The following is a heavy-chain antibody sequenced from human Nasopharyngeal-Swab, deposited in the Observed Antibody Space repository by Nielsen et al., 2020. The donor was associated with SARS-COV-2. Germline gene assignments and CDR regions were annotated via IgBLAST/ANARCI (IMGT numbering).Heavy chain of an antibody. D-gene: IGHD5-18*01. Sequence: GGSLRLSCAASGFTFSSYAMSWVRQAPGKGLEWVSAISGSGGSTYYADSVKGRFTISRDNSKSTLYLQMNSLRAEDTAVYYCAKDETRQLWLRGSVDYWGQGTLVTVSS. J-gene: IGHJ4*02. CDR3: AKDETRQLWLRGSVDY. V-gene: IGHV3-23*01. CDR2: ISGSGGST. CDR1: GFTFSSYA.